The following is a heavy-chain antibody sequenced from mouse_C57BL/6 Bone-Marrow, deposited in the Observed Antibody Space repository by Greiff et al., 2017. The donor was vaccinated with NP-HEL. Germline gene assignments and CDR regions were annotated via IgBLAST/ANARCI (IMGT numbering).Heavy chain of an antibody. CDR2: INPSSGYT. V-gene: IGHV1-4*01. Sequence: VMLVESGAELARPGASVKMSCKASGYTFTSYTMHWVKQRPGQGLEWIGYINPSSGYTKYNQKFKDKATLTADKSSSTAYMQLNSLTSEDSAVYYCANGRKRTWFAYWGQGTLVTVSA. CDR3: ANGRKRTWFAY. CDR1: GYTFTSYT. J-gene: IGHJ3*01.